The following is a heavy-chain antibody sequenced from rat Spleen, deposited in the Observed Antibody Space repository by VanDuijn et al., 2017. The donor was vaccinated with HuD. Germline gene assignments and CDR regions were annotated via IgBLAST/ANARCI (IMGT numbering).Heavy chain of an antibody. CDR3: ARGSVFFDY. Sequence: QVQLQESGPGLVQPSQTLSLTCTVSGFSLTDYHVHWVRQPPGKGLEWMGVMWSDADTSYNSDLKSRLSIRRDTSKSQVFLKMNSLQTEDTAMYFCARGSVFFDYWGQGVMVTVSS. V-gene: IGHV2-32*01. J-gene: IGHJ2*01. CDR1: GFSLTDYH. CDR2: MWSDADT.